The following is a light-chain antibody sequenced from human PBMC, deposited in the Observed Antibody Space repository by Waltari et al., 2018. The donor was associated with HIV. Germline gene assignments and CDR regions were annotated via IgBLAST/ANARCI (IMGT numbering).Light chain of an antibody. CDR1: SSNIGLHP. Sequence: QSMVTQPPSASGTPGQGVTISCSGTSSNIGLHPVDWYLPVPGTAPKLLIYSHNQRPSGVPDRFSGSKSGTSASLAISGLQSEDEADYYCAVWDRGLTGLVFGGGTKLTVL. J-gene: IGLJ2*01. V-gene: IGLV1-44*01. CDR2: SHN. CDR3: AVWDRGLTGLV.